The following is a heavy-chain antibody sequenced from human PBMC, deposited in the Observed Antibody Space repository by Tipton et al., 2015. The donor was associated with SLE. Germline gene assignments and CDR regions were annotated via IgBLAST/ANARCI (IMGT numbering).Heavy chain of an antibody. CDR3: ARGGLGVSYYYYMDV. CDR1: GGSMSSSY. Sequence: TLSLTCTVSGGSMSSSYWNWIRQSPGKGLEWIGYIHYSGTVNYSPFLKSRVTISLDTSKNQLSLKLTSVTAADTAVYYCARGGLGVSYYYYMDVWGKGTTVTVSS. V-gene: IGHV4-59*01. CDR2: IHYSGTV. D-gene: IGHD1-26*01. J-gene: IGHJ6*03.